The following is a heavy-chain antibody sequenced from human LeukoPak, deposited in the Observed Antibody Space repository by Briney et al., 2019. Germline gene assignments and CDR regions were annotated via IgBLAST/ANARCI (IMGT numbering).Heavy chain of an antibody. Sequence: PGGSLRLSCAASGFTFSSYWMSWVRQAPGKGLEWVANIKQDGSEKYYVDSVKGRFTISRDNAKNSLYLQMNSLRAEDTAVYYCARVGYCSGDACYVNFHYYYYCMDVWGKGTTVTVSS. CDR1: GFTFSSYW. CDR3: ARVGYCSGDACYVNFHYYYYCMDV. J-gene: IGHJ6*03. CDR2: IKQDGSEK. V-gene: IGHV3-7*01. D-gene: IGHD2-15*01.